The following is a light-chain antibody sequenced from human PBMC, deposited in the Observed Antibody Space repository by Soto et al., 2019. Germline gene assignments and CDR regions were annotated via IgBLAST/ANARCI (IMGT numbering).Light chain of an antibody. J-gene: IGLJ3*02. Sequence: QAVVTQEPSLTVSPGGTVTLICASSTGAVTTTHYPSWVQQKPGHAPRTLIYSTSKKHSWTPAGFSGSLLGDKAALTLSGVQPEDEAGYFCLLYAGNTWVFGGGTKLTVL. CDR1: TGAVTTTHY. CDR2: STS. V-gene: IGLV7-43*01. CDR3: LLYAGNTWV.